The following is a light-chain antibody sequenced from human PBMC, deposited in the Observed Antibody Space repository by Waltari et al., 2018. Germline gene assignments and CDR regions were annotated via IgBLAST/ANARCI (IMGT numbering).Light chain of an antibody. Sequence: VLLTQSPATLSVSPGERATLSCRASQSVSSNLAWYQQKPGQAPRLLIYGASTRATGIPARFSGSGSGTEFTLTISSLQSEDFAVYYCQQYNNWPRGTFGQGTRLEIK. CDR3: QQYNNWPRGT. J-gene: IGKJ5*01. CDR1: QSVSSN. V-gene: IGKV3-15*01. CDR2: GAS.